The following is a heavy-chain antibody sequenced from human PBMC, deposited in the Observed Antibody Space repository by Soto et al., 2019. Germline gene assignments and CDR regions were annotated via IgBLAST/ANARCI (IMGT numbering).Heavy chain of an antibody. V-gene: IGHV1-18*01. J-gene: IGHJ1*01. CDR2: ISGYNGNT. D-gene: IGHD6-13*01. CDR3: ARGGSSWSAEYYQH. Sequence: QVQLVQSGDEVKKPGASVKVSCKASGYTFSNYGISWVRQAPGQGSEWMGWISGYNGNTNYAQTLQGRVTMTTDTSTSTAYMELRSLRSDDTAIYYCARGGSSWSAEYYQHWGQGTLVIVSS. CDR1: GYTFSNYG.